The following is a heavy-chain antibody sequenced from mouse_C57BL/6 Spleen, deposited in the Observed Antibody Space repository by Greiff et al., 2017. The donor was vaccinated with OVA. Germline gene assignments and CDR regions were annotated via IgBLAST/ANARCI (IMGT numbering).Heavy chain of an antibody. CDR2: IRNKANGYTT. CDR1: GFTFTDYY. CDR3: ARYHGYYHYAMDY. V-gene: IGHV7-3*01. D-gene: IGHD2-3*01. J-gene: IGHJ4*01. Sequence: EVKLVESGGGLVQPGGSLSLSCAASGFTFTDYYMSWVRQPPGKALEWLGFIRNKANGYTTEYSASVKGRFTISRDNSKSILYLQMNALRAEDSATYYCARYHGYYHYAMDYWGQGTSVTVSS.